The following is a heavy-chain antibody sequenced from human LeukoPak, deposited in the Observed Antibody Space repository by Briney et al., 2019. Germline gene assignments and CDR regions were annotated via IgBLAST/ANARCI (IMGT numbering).Heavy chain of an antibody. V-gene: IGHV3-21*01. CDR1: GFTFSSYS. CDR2: ISSSGSYI. D-gene: IGHD1-1*01. J-gene: IGHJ4*02. Sequence: GGSLRLSCAASGFTFSSYSMNWVRQAPGKGLEWVSSISSSGSYIYYADSVKGRFTISRDNAKNSLYLQMNSLRAEDTAVYYCARGYFLEGGYWGQGTLVTVSS. CDR3: ARGYFLEGGY.